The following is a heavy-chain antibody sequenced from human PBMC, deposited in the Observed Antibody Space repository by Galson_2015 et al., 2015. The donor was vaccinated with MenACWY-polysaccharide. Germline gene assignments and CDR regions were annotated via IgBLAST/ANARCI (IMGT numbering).Heavy chain of an antibody. CDR2: ITGTGDDT. CDR1: GYTFSSYA. Sequence: SVKVSCAASGYTFSSYAMSWVRQAPGKGLEWVAGITGTGDDTYHADYVKGGFTITRDNSRDTLDLQMKSLRVEDTAIYYCAKGDGMSRPYCFDNWGQGSLVTVSS. V-gene: IGHV3-23*01. CDR3: AKGDGMSRPYCFDN. D-gene: IGHD1-26*01. J-gene: IGHJ4*02.